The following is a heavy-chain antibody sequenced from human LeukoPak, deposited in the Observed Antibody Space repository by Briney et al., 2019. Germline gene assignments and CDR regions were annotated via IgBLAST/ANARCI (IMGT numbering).Heavy chain of an antibody. CDR1: GYTFTSYD. J-gene: IGHJ4*02. V-gene: IGHV1-8*01. CDR3: ARDYYDSSGYYSGDY. D-gene: IGHD3-22*01. CDR2: MNPNSGNT. Sequence: GASVKVSCKASGYTFTSYDINWVRQATGQGLEWMGWMNPNSGNTGYAQKFQGRVTMTRNTSISKAYMELSSLRSEDTAVYYCARDYYDSSGYYSGDYWGQGTLVTVSS.